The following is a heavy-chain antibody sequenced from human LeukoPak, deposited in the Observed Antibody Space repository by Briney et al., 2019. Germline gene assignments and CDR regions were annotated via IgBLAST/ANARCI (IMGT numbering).Heavy chain of an antibody. CDR2: IIPIFGTA. CDR1: GGTFSSYA. Sequence: SVKVSCKASGGTFSSYAISWVRQAPGQGLEWMGGIIPIFGTANYAQKFQGKVTITTDESTSTAYMELSSLRSEDTAVYYCARGGLRYFDWLPCFDYWGQGTLVTVSS. V-gene: IGHV1-69*05. D-gene: IGHD3-9*01. CDR3: ARGGLRYFDWLPCFDY. J-gene: IGHJ4*02.